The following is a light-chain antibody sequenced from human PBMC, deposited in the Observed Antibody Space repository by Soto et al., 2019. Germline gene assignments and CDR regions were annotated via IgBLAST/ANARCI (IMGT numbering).Light chain of an antibody. Sequence: QSVLTQPASVSGSPGQSITISCTGTSSDVGGYNYVSWYQQHPGKAPKLMIYDVSNRPSGVSNRFSGSKSGNTASLTISGLQAEDEADYYCSSYTRSSTLEVFGTGTKLTVL. J-gene: IGLJ1*01. CDR3: SSYTRSSTLEV. CDR1: SSDVGGYNY. CDR2: DVS. V-gene: IGLV2-14*01.